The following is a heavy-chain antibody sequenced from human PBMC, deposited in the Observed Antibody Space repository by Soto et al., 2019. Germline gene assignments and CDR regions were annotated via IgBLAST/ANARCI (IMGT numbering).Heavy chain of an antibody. V-gene: IGHV4-4*02. D-gene: IGHD6-13*01. J-gene: IGHJ4*02. CDR1: GGSISSSNW. Sequence: QVQLQESGPGLVKPSGTLSLTCAVSGGSISSSNWWSWVRQPPGKGLEWIGEIYHSGSTNYNPSLTSRVPVSVAESKNQFYLTLSSVTAAATAVYYCASLSKGGSSSSYWGQGTLVTVSS. CDR2: IYHSGST. CDR3: ASLSKGGSSSSY.